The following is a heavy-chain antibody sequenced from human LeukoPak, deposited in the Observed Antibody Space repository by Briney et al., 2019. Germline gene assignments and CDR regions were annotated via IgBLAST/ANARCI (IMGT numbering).Heavy chain of an antibody. CDR2: ISSSGST. V-gene: IGHV4-61*02. J-gene: IGHJ6*03. CDR3: ARTTEGYCRGGSCYYYYYYMDV. D-gene: IGHD2-15*01. Sequence: SETLSLTCTVSGDSISSGDYYWSWIRQPAGKGLEWIGRISSSGSTNYNPSLKSRVTISVDTSKNQFSLKLSSVTAADTAVYYCARTTEGYCRGGSCYYYYYYMDVWGKGTTVTVSS. CDR1: GDSISSGDYY.